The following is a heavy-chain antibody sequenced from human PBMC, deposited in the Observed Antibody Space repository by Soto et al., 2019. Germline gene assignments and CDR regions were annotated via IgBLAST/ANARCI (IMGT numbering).Heavy chain of an antibody. D-gene: IGHD3-10*01. CDR2: IWYDGSNK. V-gene: IGHV3-33*01. Sequence: QVQLVESGGGVVQPGRSLRLSCAASGFTFSSYGMHWVRQAPGKGLEWVAVIWYDGSNKYYADSVKGRFTISRDNSKNTLYLQMNCLRAEDTAVYYCARGPHYYGSGSEVQRWGQGTLVTVSS. CDR3: ARGPHYYGSGSEVQR. CDR1: GFTFSSYG. J-gene: IGHJ1*01.